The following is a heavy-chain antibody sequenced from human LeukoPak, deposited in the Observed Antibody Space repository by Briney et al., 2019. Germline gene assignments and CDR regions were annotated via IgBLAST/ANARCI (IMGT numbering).Heavy chain of an antibody. CDR3: ASADGSGYRYY. V-gene: IGHV3-23*01. Sequence: PGGSLRLSCVASEYTFSNYAMSWVRQAPGKGLEWVSSIDGGGGSTYYADSVKGRFTISRDYSKNTLYLQMNSLRAEDTAIYYCASADGSGYRYYWGQGTLVTVSS. CDR1: EYTFSNYA. J-gene: IGHJ4*02. D-gene: IGHD3-22*01. CDR2: IDGGGGST.